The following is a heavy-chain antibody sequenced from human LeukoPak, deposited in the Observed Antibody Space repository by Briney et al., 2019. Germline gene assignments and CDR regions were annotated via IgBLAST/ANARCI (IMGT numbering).Heavy chain of an antibody. V-gene: IGHV3-7*05. CDR3: ARRGDSGSLDY. CDR1: GFTFSTYW. D-gene: IGHD6-6*01. CDR2: LKEDGAEK. Sequence: GGSLRLSCVASGFTFSTYWMSWVRQAPGKGLEWVANLKEDGAEKYYVDSVKGRFTISRDNVKNSLYLQMNNLRVEYTAVYYCARRGDSGSLDYWGQGTLVTVSS. J-gene: IGHJ4*02.